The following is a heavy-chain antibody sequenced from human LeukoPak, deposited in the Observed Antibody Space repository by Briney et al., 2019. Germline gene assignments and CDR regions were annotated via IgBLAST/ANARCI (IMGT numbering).Heavy chain of an antibody. D-gene: IGHD3-9*01. V-gene: IGHV3-23*01. Sequence: PGGSLRLSCAASGFTFSSYAMHWVRQAPGKGLEWVSAISGSGGSTYYADSVKGRFTISRDNSKNTLYLQMNSLRAEDTAVYYCAKKHYDILTGYLFDYWGQGTLVTVSS. CDR1: GFTFSSYA. CDR3: AKKHYDILTGYLFDY. J-gene: IGHJ4*02. CDR2: ISGSGGST.